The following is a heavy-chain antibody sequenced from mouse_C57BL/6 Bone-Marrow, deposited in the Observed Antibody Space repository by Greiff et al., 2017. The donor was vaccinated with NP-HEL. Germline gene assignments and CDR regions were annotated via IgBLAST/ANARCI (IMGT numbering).Heavy chain of an antibody. D-gene: IGHD2-1*01. Sequence: EVQLVESGPGLVKPSQSLSLTCSVTGYSITSGYYWNWIRQFPGNKLEWMGYISYDGSNNYNPSLKNRISITRDTSKNQFFLKLNSVTTEDTATYYCARGDYGNPAWFAYWGQGTLVTVSA. J-gene: IGHJ3*01. CDR2: ISYDGSN. CDR1: GYSITSGYY. CDR3: ARGDYGNPAWFAY. V-gene: IGHV3-6*01.